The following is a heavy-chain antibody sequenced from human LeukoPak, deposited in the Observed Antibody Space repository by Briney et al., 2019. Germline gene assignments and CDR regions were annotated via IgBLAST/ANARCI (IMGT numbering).Heavy chain of an antibody. V-gene: IGHV3-53*01. D-gene: IGHD3-22*01. CDR2: IYSGGST. CDR3: ARDARTYYYDSSGYYSYYFDY. J-gene: IGHJ4*02. CDR1: GFTVSSNY. Sequence: GGSLRLSCAASGFTVSSNYMSWVRQAPGKGLEWVSGIYSGGSTYYADSVKGRFTISRDNSKNTLYLQMNSLRAEDTPVYYCARDARTYYYDSSGYYSYYFDYWGQGTLVTVSS.